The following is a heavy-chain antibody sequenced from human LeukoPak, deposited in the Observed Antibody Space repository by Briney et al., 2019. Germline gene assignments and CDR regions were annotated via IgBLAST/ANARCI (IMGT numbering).Heavy chain of an antibody. CDR1: GFTFSSYS. CDR3: ARVSDYYYYYGMDV. CDR2: ISSGSGSI. J-gene: IGHJ6*02. Sequence: PGGSLRLSCAASGFTFSSYSMNWVRQAPGKGLEWVSYISSGSGSIYYADSVKGRFTISRDNAKNSVFLQMNSLRAEDTAVYYCARVSDYYYYYGMDVWGQGTTVAVS. V-gene: IGHV3-48*04.